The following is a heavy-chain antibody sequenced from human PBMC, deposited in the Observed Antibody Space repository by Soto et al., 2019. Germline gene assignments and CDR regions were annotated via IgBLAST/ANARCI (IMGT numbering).Heavy chain of an antibody. D-gene: IGHD6-19*01. Sequence: EVPLLESGGGFVQPGGSLRLSCAASGFSFSTYAMGWVRQAPGKGLEWVSSIGVGGGSSTNYADSVKGRFTISRDNSENTLYLQRNSVRVEDTAIYYCTDTWGYSSGSYYFDYWGQGTLVTVSP. J-gene: IGHJ4*02. CDR3: TDTWGYSSGSYYFDY. V-gene: IGHV3-23*01. CDR2: IGVGGGSST. CDR1: GFSFSTYA.